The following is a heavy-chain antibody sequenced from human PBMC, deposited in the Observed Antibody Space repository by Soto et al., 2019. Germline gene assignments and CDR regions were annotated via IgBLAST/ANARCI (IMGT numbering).Heavy chain of an antibody. Sequence: ASVKVSCKVSGYTLTELSMHWVRQAPGKGLEWMGGFDPEDGETIYAQKFQGRVTMTEDTSTGTAYMELRSLRSDDTAVYYCARDRSAGITMVRGVIDYWGQGTLVTVSS. CDR2: FDPEDGET. CDR3: ARDRSAGITMVRGVIDY. V-gene: IGHV1-24*01. CDR1: GYTLTELS. D-gene: IGHD3-10*01. J-gene: IGHJ4*02.